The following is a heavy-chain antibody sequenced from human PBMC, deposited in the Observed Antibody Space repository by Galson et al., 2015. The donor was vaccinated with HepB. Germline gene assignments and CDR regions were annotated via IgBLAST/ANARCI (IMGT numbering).Heavy chain of an antibody. CDR1: GFTFSSYA. V-gene: IGHV3-23*01. CDR3: AKATYLTAAADPFDY. J-gene: IGHJ4*02. Sequence: SLRLSCSASGFTFSSYAMSWVRQAPGKGLEWVSAISGSGGSTYYADSVKGRFTISRDNSKNTLYLQMNSLRAEDTAVYYCAKATYLTAAADPFDYWGQGTLVTVSS. CDR2: ISGSGGST. D-gene: IGHD6-13*01.